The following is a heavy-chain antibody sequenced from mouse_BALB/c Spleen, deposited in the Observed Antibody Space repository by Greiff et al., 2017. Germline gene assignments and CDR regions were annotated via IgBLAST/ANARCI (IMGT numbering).Heavy chain of an antibody. D-gene: IGHD3-3*01. J-gene: IGHJ2*01. V-gene: IGHV1-4*01. CDR3: ATRGVDY. Sequence: QVQLQQSGAELAKPGASVKMSCKASGYTFTSYWMHWVKQRPGQGLEWIGYINPSTGYTEYNQKFKDKATLTADKSSSTAYMQLSSLTSEDSAVYYCATRGVDYWGQGTTLTVSS. CDR2: INPSTGYT. CDR1: GYTFTSYW.